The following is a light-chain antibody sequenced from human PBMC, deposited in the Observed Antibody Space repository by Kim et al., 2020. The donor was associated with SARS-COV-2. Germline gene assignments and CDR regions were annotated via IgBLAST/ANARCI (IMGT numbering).Light chain of an antibody. CDR2: RDS. V-gene: IGLV3-1*01. CDR1: HLRDDH. Sequence: VSTGQTVSFTCYRDHLRDDHCCRYQQGPGPAVVMVIYRDSHRPSGIPECFSGSGSGNTATLTSGGTRDMAEDYYYCREWDSSTPVFGGGTQLTVL. J-gene: IGLJ2*01. CDR3: REWDSSTPV.